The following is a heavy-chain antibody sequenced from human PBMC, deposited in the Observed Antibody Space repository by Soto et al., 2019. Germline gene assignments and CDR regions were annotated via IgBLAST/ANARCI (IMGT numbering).Heavy chain of an antibody. CDR1: GGSISSSSYY. CDR3: AGHLRKGSSVIRGVDC. D-gene: IGHD3-10*01. Sequence: QWQLQESGPGLVKSSETLSLTCTVSGGSISSSSYYWGWIRQPPGKGLEWIGSIYYSGSTYFNSSLESRVAISVDTSKNQFSRKLSSVTAEDTAVYYCAGHLRKGSSVIRGVDCWGQGTLGSVSS. V-gene: IGHV4-39*01. CDR2: IYYSGST. J-gene: IGHJ4*02.